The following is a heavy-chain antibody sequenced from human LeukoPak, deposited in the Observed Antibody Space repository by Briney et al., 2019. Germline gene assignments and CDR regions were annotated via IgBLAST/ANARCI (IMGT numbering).Heavy chain of an antibody. D-gene: IGHD2-15*01. CDR1: GFTFSTYG. CDR2: IWYDGSNK. J-gene: IGHJ4*02. Sequence: GGSLRLSCAASGFTFSTYGMHWVRQAPGKVLEWVAVIWYDGSNKDYADSVKGRFTISRDNTKNTLYLQMNSLRAEDTAVYYCARSCSGGNCYPLVQFDYWGQGTLVTVSS. CDR3: ARSCSGGNCYPLVQFDY. V-gene: IGHV3-33*01.